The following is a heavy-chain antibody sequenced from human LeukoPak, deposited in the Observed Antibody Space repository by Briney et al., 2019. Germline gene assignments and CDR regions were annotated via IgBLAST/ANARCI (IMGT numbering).Heavy chain of an antibody. V-gene: IGHV3-23*01. CDR3: AKNLPYLDNPAYRSWPLDF. D-gene: IGHD3-16*02. Sequence: GGSLRLSCAASGFTFSSYAMSWVRQAPGQGLECVSVISGSGDYTYYADFVKGRFTISRDNSKNTLYLQMNSLRDEDMAVYYCAKNLPYLDNPAYRSWPLDFWGQGTLVTVSS. CDR1: GFTFSSYA. J-gene: IGHJ4*02. CDR2: ISGSGDYT.